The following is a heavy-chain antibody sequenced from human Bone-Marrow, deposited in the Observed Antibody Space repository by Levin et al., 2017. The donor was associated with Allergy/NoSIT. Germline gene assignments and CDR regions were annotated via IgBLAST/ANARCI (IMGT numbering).Heavy chain of an antibody. J-gene: IGHJ4*02. D-gene: IGHD2-15*01. V-gene: IGHV4-34*01. CDR3: ARGLGYCSGGNCYSDFES. CDR2: VSHSGRT. Sequence: SETLSLTCAVYWGSFSDYYWNWIRQPPGKGLQWIGEVSHSGRTNYEPSLRSRVTISVDTSKNQFSLKLTSVTAADTAVYYCARGLGYCSGGNCYSDFESWGQGTLVTVSS. CDR1: WGSFSDYY.